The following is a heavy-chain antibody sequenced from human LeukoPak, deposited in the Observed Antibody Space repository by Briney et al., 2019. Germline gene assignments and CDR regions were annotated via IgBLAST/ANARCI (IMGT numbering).Heavy chain of an antibody. CDR2: FDPEDGEA. V-gene: IGHV1-24*01. J-gene: IGHJ4*02. CDR1: GYSLTEVS. Sequence: ASVKVSXKVSGYSLTEVSTHWVRQAPGKGLEWMGGFDPEDGEAIYAQKVQGRLTMTEDTSIDTAFMELRSLKSEDTAIYYCVTDIRSGWRNYWGQGTLITVSS. CDR3: VTDIRSGWRNY. D-gene: IGHD6-19*01.